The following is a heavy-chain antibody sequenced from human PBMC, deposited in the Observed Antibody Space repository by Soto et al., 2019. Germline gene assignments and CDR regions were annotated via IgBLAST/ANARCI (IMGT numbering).Heavy chain of an antibody. CDR3: AKGNYVSTSYYFDY. J-gene: IGHJ4*02. CDR2: ISGSGGST. Sequence: GGSLRLSCAASGFTFSSYAMSWVRQAPGKGLEWVSAISGSGGSTYYADSMKGRFTISRDNSKNTLYLQMNSLRAEDTAVYYCAKGNYVSTSYYFDYWGQGTLVTVSS. CDR1: GFTFSSYA. D-gene: IGHD1-7*01. V-gene: IGHV3-23*01.